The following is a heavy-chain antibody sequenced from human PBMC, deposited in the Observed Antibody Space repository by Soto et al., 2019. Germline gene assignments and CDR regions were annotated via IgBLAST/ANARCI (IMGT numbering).Heavy chain of an antibody. D-gene: IGHD6-19*01. CDR2: ISYDARNT. CDR1: GFTFSSYA. Sequence: QVQLVESGGGVVQPGRSLRLSCVASGFTFSSYAMHWVRQAPGRGLEWVAFISYDARNTYYADSVRGRFTTSRDNSENTLHLHLNSLRTEDTAVYYCASPLSRPGIAVAGQDGFFDLWGRGTLVTVSS. J-gene: IGHJ2*01. V-gene: IGHV3-30*04. CDR3: ASPLSRPGIAVAGQDGFFDL.